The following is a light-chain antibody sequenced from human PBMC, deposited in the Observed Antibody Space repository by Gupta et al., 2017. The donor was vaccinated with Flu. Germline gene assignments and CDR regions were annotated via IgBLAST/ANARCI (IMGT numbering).Light chain of an antibody. CDR1: SSDVGGYNY. CDR2: DVS. Sequence: QSALTQTRSASGSPGQSVTISSTGTSSDVGGYNYVSWYQQHPGKAPKVMIYDVSKRPSGVPDRFSGSKSDNTASLTISGLQAEDEADYYCCSYAGTYSHVFGPGTKVTVL. V-gene: IGLV2-11*01. J-gene: IGLJ1*01. CDR3: CSYAGTYSHV.